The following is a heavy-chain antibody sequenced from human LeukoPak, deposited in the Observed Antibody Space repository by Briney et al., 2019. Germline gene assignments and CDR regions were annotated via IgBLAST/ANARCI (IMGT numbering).Heavy chain of an antibody. D-gene: IGHD2-21*02. CDR3: VLGGLYVVVTVEKYYYGMDV. V-gene: IGHV3-48*03. CDR1: EFTFSNYE. CDR2: ISSSGNTK. Sequence: GGSLRLSCAASEFTFSNYEMKWVRQAPGKGLEWVAYISSSGNTKYYADSVRGRFTISRDNAKNSLYLQMNSLRAEDTAVYYCVLGGLYVVVTVEKYYYGMDVWGKGPRSPS. J-gene: IGHJ6*01.